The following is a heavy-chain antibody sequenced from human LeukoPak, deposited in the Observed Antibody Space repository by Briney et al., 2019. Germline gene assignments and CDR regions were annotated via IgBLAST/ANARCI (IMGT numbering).Heavy chain of an antibody. V-gene: IGHV3-11*05. D-gene: IGHD1-26*01. J-gene: IGHJ4*02. Sequence: GGSLRLSCAASGFTFSDYYMSWIRQAPGKGLEWISYISDSSSYTNYADSVKGRLTISRDNAKNSLYLQMNSLRAEDTAVYYCARGRVGYYFDYWGQGTLVTVSS. CDR1: GFTFSDYY. CDR2: ISDSSSYT. CDR3: ARGRVGYYFDY.